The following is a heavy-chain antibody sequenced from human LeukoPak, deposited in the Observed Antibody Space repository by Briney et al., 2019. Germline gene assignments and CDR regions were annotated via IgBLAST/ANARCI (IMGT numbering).Heavy chain of an antibody. V-gene: IGHV1-69*05. CDR2: IIPIFGTA. J-gene: IGHJ5*02. CDR1: GDTFSSYA. Sequence: ASVKVSCKASGDTFSSYAFSWARQAPGQGLEWVGGIIPIFGTANYAQKFQGRVTMTRDTSISTAYMELSRLRSDDTAVYYCARDGVLWFGELLHNWFDPWGQGTLVTVSS. CDR3: ARDGVLWFGELLHNWFDP. D-gene: IGHD3-10*01.